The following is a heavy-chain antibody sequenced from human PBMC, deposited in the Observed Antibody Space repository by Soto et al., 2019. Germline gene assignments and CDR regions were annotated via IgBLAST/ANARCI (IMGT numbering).Heavy chain of an antibody. D-gene: IGHD6-6*01. CDR3: ARDVSNYYDY. Sequence: ASVKVSCKASGYTFTSYGISWVRQAPGQGLEWMGRIIPINGKTNYAQKFQGRVMITADKSTSTAYMELSSLRSEDTAVYYCARDVSNYYDYWGQGTLVTVSS. V-gene: IGHV1-69*04. J-gene: IGHJ4*02. CDR2: IIPINGKT. CDR1: GYTFTSYG.